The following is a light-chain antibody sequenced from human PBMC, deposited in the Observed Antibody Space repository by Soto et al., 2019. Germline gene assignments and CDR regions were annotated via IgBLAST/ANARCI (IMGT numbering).Light chain of an antibody. V-gene: IGKV3-15*01. J-gene: IGKJ2*01. CDR3: QQSNKWPYT. Sequence: EIVLTQSPGTLSLSPGERATLSCRASQSVSSNLAWYQHKPGQAPRLLFYGASTRAAGIPARFSGGGSGTDFTLTISGLQSEDFAVYYCQQSNKWPYTFGQGTKLEIK. CDR1: QSVSSN. CDR2: GAS.